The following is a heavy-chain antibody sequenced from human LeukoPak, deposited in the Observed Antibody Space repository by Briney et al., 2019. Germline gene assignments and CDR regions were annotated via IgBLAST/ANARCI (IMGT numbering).Heavy chain of an antibody. Sequence: PSETLSLTCAVYGGSFSAYYWSWIRQPPGKGLEWIGEINHSGSTNYNPSLKSRVTISVDTSKNQFSLKLSSVTAADTAVYYCARGSVLRFLEWPRYYYYYYGMDVWGQGTTVTVSS. J-gene: IGHJ6*02. V-gene: IGHV4-34*01. CDR1: GGSFSAYY. CDR3: ARGSVLRFLEWPRYYYYYYGMDV. CDR2: INHSGST. D-gene: IGHD3-3*01.